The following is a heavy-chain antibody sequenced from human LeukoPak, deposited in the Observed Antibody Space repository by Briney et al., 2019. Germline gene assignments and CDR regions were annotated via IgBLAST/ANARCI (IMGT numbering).Heavy chain of an antibody. D-gene: IGHD3-10*01. Sequence: SETLSLTCTVSGGSISTYYWTWLRQPPGKGLEWIGYIYYTGSTKYNPSLKSRVAISVDTSKNQFSLKLSSVTAADTAVYYCARGYYYGSGSPQFDYWGQGTLVTVSS. CDR3: ARGYYYGSGSPQFDY. V-gene: IGHV4-59*12. CDR2: IYYTGST. J-gene: IGHJ4*02. CDR1: GGSISTYY.